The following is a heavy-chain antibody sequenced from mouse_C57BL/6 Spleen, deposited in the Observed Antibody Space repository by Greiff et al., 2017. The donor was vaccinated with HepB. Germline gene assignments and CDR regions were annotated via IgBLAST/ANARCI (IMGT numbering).Heavy chain of an antibody. Sequence: QVHVKQSGAELVRPGTSVKVSCKASGYAFTNYLIEWVKQRPGQGLEWIGVINPGSGGTNYNEKFKGKATLTADKSSSTAYMQLSSLTSEDSAVYFCARRAQLGRWYFDVWGTGTTVTVSS. CDR1: GYAFTNYL. CDR3: ARRAQLGRWYFDV. V-gene: IGHV1-54*01. CDR2: INPGSGGT. J-gene: IGHJ1*03. D-gene: IGHD4-1*02.